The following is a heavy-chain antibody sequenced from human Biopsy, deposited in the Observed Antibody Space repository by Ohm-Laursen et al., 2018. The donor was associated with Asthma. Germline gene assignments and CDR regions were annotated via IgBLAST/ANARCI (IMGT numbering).Heavy chain of an antibody. CDR3: ARGDSSNWSHYYFDY. Sequence: SLRLSCAASGFTVSTNSMSWVRQPPGKGLEWVSVIYSGGTSHTADSVRGRFTISRDYSKNTLYLQMHSLRAEDTAVYYCARGDSSNWSHYYFDYWGQGTLVTVSS. D-gene: IGHD3-22*01. V-gene: IGHV3-53*01. CDR2: IYSGGTS. CDR1: GFTVSTNS. J-gene: IGHJ4*02.